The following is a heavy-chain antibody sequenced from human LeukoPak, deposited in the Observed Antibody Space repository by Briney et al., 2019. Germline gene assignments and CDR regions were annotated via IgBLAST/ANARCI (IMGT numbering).Heavy chain of an antibody. J-gene: IGHJ3*02. V-gene: IGHV1-18*01. CDR1: GYTFTSYG. D-gene: IGHD5-24*01. CDR2: ISAYNGNT. CDR3: ARVMRWLQSYGDAFDI. Sequence: AASVKVSCKASGYTFTSYGISWVRHAPGQGLEWMGWISAYNGNTNYAQKLQGRVTMTTDTSTSTAYMELRSLRSDDTAVYYCARVMRWLQSYGDAFDIWGQGTMVTVSS.